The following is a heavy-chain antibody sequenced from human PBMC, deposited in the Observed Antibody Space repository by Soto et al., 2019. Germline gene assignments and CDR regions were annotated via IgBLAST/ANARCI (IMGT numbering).Heavy chain of an antibody. CDR1: GGSISSYY. CDR3: ARLPLDSSGYYLLDY. V-gene: IGHV4-59*01. J-gene: IGHJ4*02. Sequence: SETLSLTCTVSGGSISSYYWSWIRQPPGKGLEWIGYIYYSGSTNYNPSLKSRVTISVDTSKNQFSLKLSSVTAADTAVYYCARLPLDSSGYYLLDYWGQGTLVTVSS. D-gene: IGHD3-22*01. CDR2: IYYSGST.